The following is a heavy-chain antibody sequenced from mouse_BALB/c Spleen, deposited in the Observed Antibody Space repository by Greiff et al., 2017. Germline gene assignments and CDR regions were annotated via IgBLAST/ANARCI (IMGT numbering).Heavy chain of an antibody. D-gene: IGHD1-1*01. CDR3: ARSPITTVVATKYYAMDD. CDR2: IWGDGST. Sequence: QVQLKESGPGLVAPSQSLSITCTVSGFSLTGYGVNWVRQPPGKGLEWLGMIWGDGSTDYNSALKSRLSISKDNSKSQVFLKMNSLQTDDTARYYCARSPITTVVATKYYAMDDWGQGTSVTVSS. V-gene: IGHV2-6-7*01. J-gene: IGHJ4*01. CDR1: GFSLTGYG.